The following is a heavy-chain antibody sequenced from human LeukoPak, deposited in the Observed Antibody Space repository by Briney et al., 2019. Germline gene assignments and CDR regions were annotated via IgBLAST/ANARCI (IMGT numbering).Heavy chain of an antibody. CDR1: GYIFTSYG. D-gene: IGHD3-22*01. CDR2: ISGYNGNT. V-gene: IGHV1-18*01. J-gene: IGHJ5*02. CDR3: ARDINGYYYDSHGYYPTDL. Sequence: ASVKVSCKASGYIFTSYGISWVRQAPGQGLEWMGWISGYNGNTNYPQRLQGRVTMTTDTSTTTAYMELRSLRSDDTAVYYCARDINGYYYDSHGYYPTDLWGQGTLVTVSS.